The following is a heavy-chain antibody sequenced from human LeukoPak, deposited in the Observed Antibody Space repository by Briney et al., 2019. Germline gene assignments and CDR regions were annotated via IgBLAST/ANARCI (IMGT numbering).Heavy chain of an antibody. D-gene: IGHD2-2*01. CDR3: ARPAAMPALFDY. Sequence: GGSLRLSCAASGFTFSSYAMHWVRQAPGKGLEWVAVISYDGSNKYYADSVKGRFTISRDNSKNTLYLQMNSLRAEDTTVYYCARPAAMPALFDYWGQGTLVTVSS. CDR2: ISYDGSNK. CDR1: GFTFSSYA. J-gene: IGHJ4*02. V-gene: IGHV3-30-3*01.